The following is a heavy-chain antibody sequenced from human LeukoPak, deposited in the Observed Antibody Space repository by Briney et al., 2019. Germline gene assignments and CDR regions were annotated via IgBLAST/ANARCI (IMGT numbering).Heavy chain of an antibody. CDR1: GGTFSSYA. V-gene: IGHV1-69*05. Sequence: GASVKVSCKASGGTFSSYAISWVRQAPGQGLEWIGGIIPIFGTANYAQKFQGRVTITTDESTSTAYMELSSLRSEDTAVYYCARAGPNWFDPWGQGTLVTVSS. CDR2: IIPIFGTA. CDR3: ARAGPNWFDP. J-gene: IGHJ5*02.